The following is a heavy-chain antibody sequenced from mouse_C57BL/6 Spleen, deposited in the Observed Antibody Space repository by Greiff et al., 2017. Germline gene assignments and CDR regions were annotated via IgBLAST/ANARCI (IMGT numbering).Heavy chain of an antibody. CDR2: IDPEDGET. CDR3: ARGDKDY. CDR1: GFTIKDYY. J-gene: IGHJ2*01. Sequence: EVKLVESGAELVKPGASVKLSCTASGFTIKDYYMHWVKQRTEQGLEWIGRIDPEDGETKYAPKFPGKATITADTSSNTAYLQLSSLTSEDTAVCYCARGDKDYWGQGTTLTVSS. V-gene: IGHV14-2*01.